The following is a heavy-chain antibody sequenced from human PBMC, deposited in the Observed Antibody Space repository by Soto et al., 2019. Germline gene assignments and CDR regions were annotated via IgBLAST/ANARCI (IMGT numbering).Heavy chain of an antibody. J-gene: IGHJ4*02. D-gene: IGHD2-15*01. CDR2: ISTNNGDT. V-gene: IGHV1-18*01. CDR1: GYTFTSYG. CDR3: ARDLGWCSGGSCPIDY. Sequence: QAQLVQSGAEVKKPGASVKVSCKASGYTFTSYGISWVRQAPGQGLEWMGWISTNNGDTNYAQKLRGRVTLTSDTSTTTAYMELRSLTSDDTAVYYCARDLGWCSGGSCPIDYWGQGTVVTVSS.